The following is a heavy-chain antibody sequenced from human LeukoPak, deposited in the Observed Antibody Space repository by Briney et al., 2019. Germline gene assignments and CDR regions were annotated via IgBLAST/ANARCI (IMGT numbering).Heavy chain of an antibody. CDR2: ISGSGGST. V-gene: IGHV3-23*01. CDR1: GFTFSSYA. Sequence: GGSLRLSCAASGFTFSSYAVSWVRQAPGKGLEWVSAISGSGGSTYYADSVKGRFTISRDNSKNTLYLQMNSLRAEDTAVYYCAKDRENYYDSSGYTSDWGQGTLVTVSS. CDR3: AKDRENYYDSSGYTSD. J-gene: IGHJ4*02. D-gene: IGHD3-22*01.